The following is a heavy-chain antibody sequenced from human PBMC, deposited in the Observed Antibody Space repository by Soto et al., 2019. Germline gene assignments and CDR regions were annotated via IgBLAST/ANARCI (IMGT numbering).Heavy chain of an antibody. CDR2: IYSGGST. CDR3: ARDLRSAGSAH. Sequence: GGSLRLSCVASGLTVSSNYMSWVRQAPGKGLEWVSVIYSGGSTHYADSVKGRFTISRDNSKNTLYLQMNSLRAEDTAVYFCARDLRSAGSAHWGRGTLVTVSS. CDR1: GLTVSSNY. J-gene: IGHJ4*01. D-gene: IGHD3-10*01. V-gene: IGHV3-66*01.